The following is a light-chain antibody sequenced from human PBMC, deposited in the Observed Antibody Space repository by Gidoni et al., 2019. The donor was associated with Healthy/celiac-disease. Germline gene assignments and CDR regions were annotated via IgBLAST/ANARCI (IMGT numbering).Light chain of an antibody. CDR1: QDISNY. CDR2: DAS. Sequence: DIQMTQSPSSLSASVEDRVTITCQASQDISNYLNWYQHKPGKAPKLLIYDASNLETGVPSRFSGSGSGTDFTFTISSLQPEDIATYYCQQYDNPLTFGGGTKVEIK. V-gene: IGKV1-33*01. CDR3: QQYDNPLT. J-gene: IGKJ4*01.